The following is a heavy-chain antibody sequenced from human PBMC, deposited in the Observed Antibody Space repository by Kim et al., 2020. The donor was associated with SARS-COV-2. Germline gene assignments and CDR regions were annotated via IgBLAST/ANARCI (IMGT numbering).Heavy chain of an antibody. V-gene: IGHV3-30*04. J-gene: IGHJ3*02. Sequence: GGSLRLSCATSGFTFSTYAMHWVRQAPGKGLEWVAVISYDGSNKYYADSVKGRFTISRDNSKNTLYLQMNSLRAEDTAVYYCARSHAMATMYDAFDIWGQGTMVTVSS. CDR1: GFTFSTYA. CDR2: ISYDGSNK. D-gene: IGHD5-12*01. CDR3: ARSHAMATMYDAFDI.